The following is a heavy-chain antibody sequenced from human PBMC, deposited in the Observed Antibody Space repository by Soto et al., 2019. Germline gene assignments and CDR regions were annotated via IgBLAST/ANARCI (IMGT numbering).Heavy chain of an antibody. CDR3: ARDLSYCSSTRCYPGWFDP. CDR1: GFTVSSNY. Sequence: EVQLVESGGGLVQPGGSLRLSCAASGFTVSSNYMSWVRQAPGKGLEWVSVIYSGGSTYYADSVKGRFTISRDNSKNTLYIQMNSLRAEDTAVYYCARDLSYCSSTRCYPGWFDPWGQGTLVTVSS. V-gene: IGHV3-66*01. J-gene: IGHJ5*02. D-gene: IGHD2-2*01. CDR2: IYSGGST.